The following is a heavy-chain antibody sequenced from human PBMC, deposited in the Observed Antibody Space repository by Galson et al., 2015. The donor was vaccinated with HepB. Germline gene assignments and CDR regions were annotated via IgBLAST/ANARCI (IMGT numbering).Heavy chain of an antibody. CDR1: GGTFSSYA. J-gene: IGHJ4*02. CDR3: ARDDPLGYCSSTSCSTGFDY. Sequence: SVKVSCKASGGTFSSYAFSWVRQAPGQGLEWMGWISAYNGNTNYAQKLQGRVTMTTDTSTSTAYMELRSLRSDDTAVYYCARDDPLGYCSSTSCSTGFDYWGQGTLVTVSS. D-gene: IGHD2-2*02. CDR2: ISAYNGNT. V-gene: IGHV1-18*01.